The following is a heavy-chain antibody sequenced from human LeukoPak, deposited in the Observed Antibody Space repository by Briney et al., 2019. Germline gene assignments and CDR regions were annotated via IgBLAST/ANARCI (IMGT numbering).Heavy chain of an antibody. V-gene: IGHV3-53*01. D-gene: IGHD4-17*01. CDR1: GFTVSSNY. J-gene: IGHJ4*02. CDR2: IYSGGST. CDR3: ARDRHDYGDYYFDY. Sequence: GGSLRLSCAASGFTVSSNYMSWVRQAPGKGLEWLSVIYSGGSTYYADSAKGRFTISRDNSKNTLYLQMNSLRAEDTAVYYCARDRHDYGDYYFDYWGQGTLVTVSS.